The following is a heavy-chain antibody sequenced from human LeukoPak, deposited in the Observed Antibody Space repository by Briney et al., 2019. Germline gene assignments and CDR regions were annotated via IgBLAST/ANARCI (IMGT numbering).Heavy chain of an antibody. CDR2: VYPRDSDI. D-gene: IGHD2-21*01. V-gene: IGHV5-51*01. CDR1: GYSFTSYW. Sequence: GESLKISCKGSGYSFTSYWTAWVRQMPGKGLEWMGTVYPRDSDIRYSPSFQGQVTISVDKSISTAYPQWSSLKASDSAMYYCARQDGGGIYYYDYWGQGSLVTVSS. J-gene: IGHJ4*02. CDR3: ARQDGGGIYYYDY.